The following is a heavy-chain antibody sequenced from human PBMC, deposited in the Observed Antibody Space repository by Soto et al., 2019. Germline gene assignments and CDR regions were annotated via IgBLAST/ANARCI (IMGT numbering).Heavy chain of an antibody. CDR2: IKSKTDGGTT. CDR1: GFTFSNAW. J-gene: IGHJ5*02. Sequence: EVQLVESGGGLVKPGGSLRLSCAASGFTFSNAWMNWVRQAPGKGLEWVGRIKSKTDGGTTDYAAPVKGRFTISRDDSKNTLYLQMNSLKTEDTAVHYCTTGQGLEAAARTSAGGYNWFDPWGQGTLVTVSS. CDR3: TTGQGLEAAARTSAGGYNWFDP. D-gene: IGHD6-13*01. V-gene: IGHV3-15*07.